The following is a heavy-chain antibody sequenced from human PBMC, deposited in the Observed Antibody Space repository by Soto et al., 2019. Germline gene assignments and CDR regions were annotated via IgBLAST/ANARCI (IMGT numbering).Heavy chain of an antibody. CDR2: INHSGRV. D-gene: IGHD3-22*01. CDR3: STRAYDTNGYYRFDP. J-gene: IGHJ5*01. V-gene: IGHV4-34*01. CDR1: VGSFIGHS. Sequence: KTSETLSLTCAVYVGSFIGHSWTWIRQSPGKGLEWIGDINHSGRVNYSPSLKSRVTISLDTSKNQFSLTLSAVTAADTAMYYCSTRAYDTNGYYRFDPWGQGTLVTVSS.